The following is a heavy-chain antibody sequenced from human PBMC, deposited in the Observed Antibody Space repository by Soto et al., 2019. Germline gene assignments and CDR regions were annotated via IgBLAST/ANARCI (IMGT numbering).Heavy chain of an antibody. CDR1: GYTFTGYY. V-gene: IGHV1-2*02. D-gene: IGHD2-15*01. CDR3: ARAGGYCSGGSCYHVDY. CDR2: INPNSGGT. J-gene: IGHJ4*02. Sequence: QVQLVQSGAEVKKPGASVKVSCKASGYTFTGYYMHWVRQAPGQGLEWMGWINPNSGGTNYAQKFQGRVTMTRDTSISTAYMELSRLRSDDTAVYYCARAGGYCSGGSCYHVDYWGQGTLVTVSS.